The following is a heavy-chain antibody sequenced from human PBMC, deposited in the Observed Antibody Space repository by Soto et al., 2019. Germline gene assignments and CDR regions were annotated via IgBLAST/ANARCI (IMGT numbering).Heavy chain of an antibody. CDR3: AASIFYYGMDV. J-gene: IGHJ6*02. V-gene: IGHV5-51*01. Sequence: REALQISCKGSGYTFTNYWSGWVRQMTRKGPEWMGIVYPGDSDTKYNPSFQGQVTISADKSITTTYLQWSSLKASDTAIYYCAASIFYYGMDVWGQGTTVTGSS. CDR1: GYTFTNYW. CDR2: VYPGDSDT.